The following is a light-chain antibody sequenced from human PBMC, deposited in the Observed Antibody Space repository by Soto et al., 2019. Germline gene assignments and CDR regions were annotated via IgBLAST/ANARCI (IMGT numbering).Light chain of an antibody. V-gene: IGLV2-8*01. Sequence: QSVLTQPPSASGSPGQSVTISCTGTSSDVGGFNLVSWYQHHPGKAPKLMIYEVTKRPSGVPDRFSGSKSGNTASLTVSGLQTEDEAEYYCSSYAGSIYVFGTGTKVTVL. CDR1: SSDVGGFNL. J-gene: IGLJ1*01. CDR3: SSYAGSIYV. CDR2: EVT.